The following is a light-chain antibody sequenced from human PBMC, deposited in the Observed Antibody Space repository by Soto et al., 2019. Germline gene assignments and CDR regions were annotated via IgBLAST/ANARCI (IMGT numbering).Light chain of an antibody. CDR3: QQYNNWPLT. CDR2: ATS. Sequence: DIVMTQSPATLSLSPLERSTLSFLASHRVSIYLAWYQQKPGQAPRLLIFATSTRATGIPARFSGSGSGTEFTLTISSLQSEDFAVYYCQQYNNWPLTFGGGTKVDIK. CDR1: HRVSIY. J-gene: IGKJ4*01. V-gene: IGKV3-15*01.